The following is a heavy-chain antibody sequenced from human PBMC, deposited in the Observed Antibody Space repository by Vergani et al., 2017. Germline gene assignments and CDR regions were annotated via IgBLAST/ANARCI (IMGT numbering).Heavy chain of an antibody. V-gene: IGHV4-34*01. CDR2: INHSGST. D-gene: IGHD2-2*01. CDR1: GGSFSGYY. CDR3: ARRRIVVVPAAPSTPDFDY. J-gene: IGHJ4*02. Sequence: QVQLQQWGAGLLKPSETLSLTCAVYGGSFSGYYWSWIRKPPGKGLEWIGEINHSGSTNYNPSLKSRVTISVDTSKNQCSLKLSSVTAADTAAYYCARRRIVVVPAAPSTPDFDYWGQGTLVTVSS.